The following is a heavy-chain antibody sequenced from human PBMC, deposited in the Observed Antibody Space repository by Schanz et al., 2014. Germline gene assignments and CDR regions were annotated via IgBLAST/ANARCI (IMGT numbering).Heavy chain of an antibody. CDR1: GFTFNGAY. CDR3: ARRITGTHHNPYYHGMDV. Sequence: EIHLVESGGGLVMPGGSLRLSCAASGFTFNGAYMTWVRQAPGKGLEWVSAISGSGETTYYADSVKGRFTISRDNSKNALYLQMNSLRAEDTAVYYCARRITGTHHNPYYHGMDVWGQGTTVTVSS. V-gene: IGHV3-23*04. J-gene: IGHJ6*02. CDR2: ISGSGETT. D-gene: IGHD1-20*01.